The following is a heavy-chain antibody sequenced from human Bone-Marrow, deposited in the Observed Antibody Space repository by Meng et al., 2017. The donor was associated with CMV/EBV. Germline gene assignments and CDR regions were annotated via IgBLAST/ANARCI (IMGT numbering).Heavy chain of an antibody. J-gene: IGHJ4*02. CDR2: IYSGGGST. D-gene: IGHD2-21*01. CDR3: VRRRNCGGDCYSDH. Sequence: GGSLRLSCAASGFTFSSYAMSWVRQAPGKGLEWVSVIYSGGGSTNYADSVKGRFTISRDNSKNTLYLQMNSLRAEDTAIYYCVRRRNCGGDCYSDHWGQGTLVTVSS. CDR1: GFTFSSYA. V-gene: IGHV3-23*03.